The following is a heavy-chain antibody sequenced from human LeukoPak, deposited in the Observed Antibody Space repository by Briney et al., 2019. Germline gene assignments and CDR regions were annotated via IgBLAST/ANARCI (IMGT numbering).Heavy chain of an antibody. D-gene: IGHD2-15*01. CDR3: AGYLGYCSGGSCYSHWFDP. V-gene: IGHV1-69*04. J-gene: IGHJ5*02. CDR2: ISPILGIA. Sequence: SVKVSCKASGGTFTSYAISWVRQAPGQGLEWMGRISPILGIANYAQKFQGRVTITGDKSTSTAYMELSSLRSEDTAVYYCAGYLGYCSGGSCYSHWFDPWGQGTLVTVSS. CDR1: GGTFTSYA.